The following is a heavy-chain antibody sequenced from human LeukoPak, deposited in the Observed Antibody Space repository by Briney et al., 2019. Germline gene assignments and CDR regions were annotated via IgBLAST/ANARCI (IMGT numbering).Heavy chain of an antibody. Sequence: SVKVSCKASGGTFSSYAISWVRQAPGQGLEWMGGIIPIFGTANYAQKFQGRVTITTDESTSTAYMELSSLRSEDTAVYYCARGGGAYYDSSGYYPDYFDYWGQGTLVTVSS. CDR1: GGTFSSYA. CDR3: ARGGGAYYDSSGYYPDYFDY. D-gene: IGHD3-22*01. J-gene: IGHJ4*02. CDR2: IIPIFGTA. V-gene: IGHV1-69*05.